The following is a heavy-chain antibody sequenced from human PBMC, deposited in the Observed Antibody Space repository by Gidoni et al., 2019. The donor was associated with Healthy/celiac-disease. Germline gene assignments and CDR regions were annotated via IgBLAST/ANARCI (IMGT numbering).Heavy chain of an antibody. CDR3: ARVGVVVPAAINFDY. CDR1: GFTFSSYW. J-gene: IGHJ4*02. CDR2: IKQDGSEK. D-gene: IGHD2-2*01. Sequence: EVQLVESGGGLVQPGGSLRLSCAASGFTFSSYWMSWVRQAPGKGLEWVANIKQDGSEKYYVDSVKGRFTISRDNAKNSLYLQMNSLRAEDTAVYYCARVGVVVPAAINFDYWGQGTLVTVSS. V-gene: IGHV3-7*01.